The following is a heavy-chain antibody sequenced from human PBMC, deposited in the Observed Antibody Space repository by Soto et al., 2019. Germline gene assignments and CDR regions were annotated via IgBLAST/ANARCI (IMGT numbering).Heavy chain of an antibody. J-gene: IGHJ6*02. CDR3: ARVLRNYYYGMDV. CDR1: GYTFTGCY. Sequence: ASVKVSCKASGYTFTGCYMHWVRQAPGQGLEWMGWINPNSGGTNYAQKFQGRVTMTRDTSISTAYMELSRLRSDDTVVYYCARVLRNYYYGMDVWGQGTTVTVSS. CDR2: INPNSGGT. V-gene: IGHV1-2*02. D-gene: IGHD3-10*01.